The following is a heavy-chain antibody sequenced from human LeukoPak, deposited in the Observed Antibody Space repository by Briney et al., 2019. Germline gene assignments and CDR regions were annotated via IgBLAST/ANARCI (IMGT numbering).Heavy chain of an antibody. V-gene: IGHV1-18*01. CDR1: GYTLSSYG. Sequence: WASVKVSCKASGYTLSSYGISWVRQAPGQGLEWMGWISAHNGNTNYAQKVQGRVTMTTDTSTSTAYMELGSLRSDDTAVYYCARGSSIATLGFDPWGQGTLVTVSS. J-gene: IGHJ5*02. CDR2: ISAHNGNT. D-gene: IGHD6-6*01. CDR3: ARGSSIATLGFDP.